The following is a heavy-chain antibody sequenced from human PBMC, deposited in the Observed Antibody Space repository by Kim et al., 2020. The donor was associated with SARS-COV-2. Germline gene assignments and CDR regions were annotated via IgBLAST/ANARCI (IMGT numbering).Heavy chain of an antibody. J-gene: IGHJ4*02. V-gene: IGHV4-34*01. Sequence: YHPSLKSRVTISVDTSKNQFSLKLSSVTAADTAVYYCARVGEIMTTVFDYWGQGTLVTVSS. CDR3: ARVGEIMTTVFDY. D-gene: IGHD4-17*01.